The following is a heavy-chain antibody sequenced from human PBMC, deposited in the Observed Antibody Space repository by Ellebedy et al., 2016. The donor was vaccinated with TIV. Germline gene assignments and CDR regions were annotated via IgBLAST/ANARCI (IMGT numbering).Heavy chain of an antibody. V-gene: IGHV4-4*07. J-gene: IGHJ4*02. CDR3: ARDGSHTSGMYCDY. Sequence: MPSETLSLTCTVSGGSISSYYWSWIRQPAGKGLEWVGRISSTGSTRGTNYSPSRKSRIPMSVDRSKNQFSLKLRSVTSADTAVYYCARDGSHTSGMYCDYWGQGTQVTVSS. CDR1: GGSISSYY. CDR2: ISSTGSTRGT. D-gene: IGHD6-19*01.